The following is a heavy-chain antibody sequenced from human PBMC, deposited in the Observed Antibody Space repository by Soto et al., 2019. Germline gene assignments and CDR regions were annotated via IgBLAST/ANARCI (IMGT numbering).Heavy chain of an antibody. J-gene: IGHJ5*02. D-gene: IGHD2-2*01. CDR3: ARGRSSTRLDWFDP. Sequence: PSETLSLTCTVSGVSISSGGYYWSWIRQHPGKGLEWIGYIYYSGSTYYNPSLKSRVTISVDTSKNQFSLKLSSVTAADTAVYYCARGRSSTRLDWFDPWGQGTLVTVSS. CDR1: GVSISSGGYY. CDR2: IYYSGST. V-gene: IGHV4-31*03.